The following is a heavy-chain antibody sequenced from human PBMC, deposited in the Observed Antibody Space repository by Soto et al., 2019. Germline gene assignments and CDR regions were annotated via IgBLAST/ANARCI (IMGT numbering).Heavy chain of an antibody. CDR2: AKTGPFGYAT. Sequence: GGSLRLYCAASGFTFSDHFMDWVRQAPGKGLEWVGRAKTGPFGYATQYAASVNGRFTVSRDDSENSFYLLMNSLKVDDTAVYYCASPKSAGDALRDRYFDFWGRGTLVTVSS. J-gene: IGHJ2*01. CDR1: GFTFSDHF. CDR3: ASPKSAGDALRDRYFDF. V-gene: IGHV3-72*01. D-gene: IGHD6-13*01.